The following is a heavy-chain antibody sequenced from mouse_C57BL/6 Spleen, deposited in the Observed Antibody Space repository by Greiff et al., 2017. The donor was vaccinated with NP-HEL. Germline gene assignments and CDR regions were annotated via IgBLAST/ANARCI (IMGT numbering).Heavy chain of an antibody. V-gene: IGHV1-61*01. CDR3: ARVDGYWYFDV. CDR2: IYPSDSET. CDR1: GYTFTSYW. J-gene: IGHJ1*03. Sequence: QVQLKESGAELVRPGSSVKLSCKASGYTFTSYWMDWVKQRPGQGLEWIGNIYPSDSETHYNQKFKDKATLTVDKSSSTAYMQLSSLTSEDSAVYYCARVDGYWYFDVWGTGTTVTVSS.